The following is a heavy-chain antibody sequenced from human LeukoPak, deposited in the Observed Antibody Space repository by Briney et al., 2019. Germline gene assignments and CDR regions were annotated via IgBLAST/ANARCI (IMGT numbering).Heavy chain of an antibody. CDR3: ARRGYSDSSGYDY. J-gene: IGHJ4*02. D-gene: IGHD3-22*01. V-gene: IGHV3-21*01. Sequence: PGGSLRLSCAASEFTFSSYGMHWVRQAPGKGLEWVSSISGDSSDIYYADSVMGRSTISRDNAKNSVYLQINSLRAEDTAIYYCARRGYSDSSGYDYWGQGALVTVSS. CDR1: EFTFSSYG. CDR2: ISGDSSDI.